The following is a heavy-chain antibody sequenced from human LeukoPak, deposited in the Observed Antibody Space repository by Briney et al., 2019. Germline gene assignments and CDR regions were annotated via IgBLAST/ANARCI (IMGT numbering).Heavy chain of an antibody. CDR2: INHSGST. D-gene: IGHD2-2*01. CDR3: ARHRSPSSLSFFDI. V-gene: IGHV4-34*01. CDR1: GGSLSGYY. Sequence: SETLSLTCAVYGGSLSGYYWSWIRQPPGKGLEWIGEINHSGSTNYNPSLKSRVTISIDTSKNQVSLRLSSVTAADTALYYCARHRSPSSLSFFDIWGQGMLVIVSS. J-gene: IGHJ4*02.